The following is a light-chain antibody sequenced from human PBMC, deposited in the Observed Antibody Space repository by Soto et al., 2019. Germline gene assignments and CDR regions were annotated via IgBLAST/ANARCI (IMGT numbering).Light chain of an antibody. CDR1: QSVGTSQ. CDR3: QQYGGSPRT. J-gene: IGKJ1*01. CDR2: GAS. V-gene: IGKV3-20*01. Sequence: EIVLTQSPGTLSLSPGERATLSCRASQSVGTSQLAWYQQKPGQAPRLLIFGASSRATGIPDRFRGSGSGTDFTLTISRLEPEDFAVYYCQQYGGSPRTFGQGTKVEIK.